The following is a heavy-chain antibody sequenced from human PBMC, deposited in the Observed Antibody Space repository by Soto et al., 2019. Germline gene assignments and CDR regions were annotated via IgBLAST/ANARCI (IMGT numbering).Heavy chain of an antibody. CDR3: AHAYGGRSLY. J-gene: IGHJ4*02. V-gene: IGHV2-5*02. CDR2: IYWDDSK. CDR1: GFSLTTDRVG. D-gene: IGHD1-26*01. Sequence: QITSKESGPTLVKPTQTLTLTCTFSGFSLTTDRVGVGWIRQPPGEALEWLAVIYWDDSKTYRPSLESRLTITKDTSKNQVALTMTNMDSLDTATYYCAHAYGGRSLYWGQGTLVTVSS.